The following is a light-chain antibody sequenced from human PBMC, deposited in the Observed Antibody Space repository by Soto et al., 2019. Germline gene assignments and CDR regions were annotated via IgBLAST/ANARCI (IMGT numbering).Light chain of an antibody. CDR3: QQYSTSRT. CDR1: QSVGSSY. V-gene: IGKV3D-20*01. J-gene: IGKJ1*01. CDR2: DAS. Sequence: EIVLTQSPVTLSLSPGERATLSCGASQSVGSSYLAWYQQKPGLAPRLLIYDASIRATGIPDRFSGSGSGADFTLTINRLEPEDFALYYCQQYSTSRTFGQGTKVEIK.